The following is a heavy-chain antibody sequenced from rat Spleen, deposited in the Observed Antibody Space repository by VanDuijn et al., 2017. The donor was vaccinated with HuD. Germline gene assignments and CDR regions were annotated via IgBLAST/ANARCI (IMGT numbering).Heavy chain of an antibody. CDR1: GFTFSNYY. CDR3: ARQCTYTTDYYYVYWYFDF. J-gene: IGHJ1*01. D-gene: IGHD1-6*01. CDR2: ISTGGGNT. Sequence: EVQLVESGGGLVQPGRSMKLSCAASGFTFSNYYMAWVRQAPTKGLEWVASISTGGGNTYYRDSVKGRFTISRDNAKSTLYLQMDSLRSEDTATYYCARQCTYTTDYYYVYWYFDFWGPGTMVTVSS. V-gene: IGHV5-25*01.